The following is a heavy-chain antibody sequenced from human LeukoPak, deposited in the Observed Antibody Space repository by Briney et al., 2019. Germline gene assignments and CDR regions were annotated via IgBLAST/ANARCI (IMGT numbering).Heavy chain of an antibody. CDR3: GKGAAHAGYYGMVV. CDR1: GFTFSSYA. V-gene: IGHV3-23*01. J-gene: IGHJ6*02. D-gene: IGHD6-6*01. CDR2: ISGSGGST. Sequence: GGSLRLSCAASGFTFSSYAMSWVRQAPGKGLEWVSAISGSGGSTYYADSVKGRFTISRDNSKNTLYLQMNSLRAEDTAVYYCGKGAAHAGYYGMVVWGQGTTVTVSS.